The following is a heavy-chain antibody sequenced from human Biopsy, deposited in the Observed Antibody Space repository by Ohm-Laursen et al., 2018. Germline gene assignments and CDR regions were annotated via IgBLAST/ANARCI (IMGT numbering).Heavy chain of an antibody. V-gene: IGHV1-24*01. Sequence: SVKVSCNVSGYAVTEFSMDWVRQAPGRGLEWMGGFATENGKTIYAQKFQGRVTMTEDTSTDTAYMELSSLRSEDTAVYYCAAYINVCNVNYWGQGTQVTVSS. CDR2: FATENGKT. CDR3: AAYINVCNVNY. CDR1: GYAVTEFS. D-gene: IGHD4-11*01. J-gene: IGHJ4*02.